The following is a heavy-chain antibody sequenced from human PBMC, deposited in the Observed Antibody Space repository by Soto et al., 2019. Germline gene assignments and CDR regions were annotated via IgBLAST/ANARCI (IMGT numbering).Heavy chain of an antibody. CDR2: ISVSGDAT. CDR1: GFTFSSYA. CDR3: AKGYSGSPWYHLDF. Sequence: GGSLRLSCVVSGFTFSSYAMNWVRQAPGKGLEWVSSISVSGDATYHADSVKGRFTISRDDSKSTLFLLMNSLGADDTAVYYCAKGYSGSPWYHLDFWGQGTLVTVSS. J-gene: IGHJ4*02. D-gene: IGHD3-10*01. V-gene: IGHV3-23*01.